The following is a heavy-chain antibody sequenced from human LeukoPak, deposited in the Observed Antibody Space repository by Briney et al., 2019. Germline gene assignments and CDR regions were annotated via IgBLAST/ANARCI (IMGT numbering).Heavy chain of an antibody. CDR2: IKQDGSEK. V-gene: IGHV3-7*01. D-gene: IGHD1-26*01. CDR3: ARDGGSYPTVYYFDY. Sequence: GGSLRLSCAASGFTFSSYWMSWVRQAPGKGLEWVANIKQDGSEKYYVDSAKGRFTISRDNAKNSLYLQMNSLRAEDTAVYYCARDGGSYPTVYYFDYWGQGTLVTVSS. J-gene: IGHJ4*02. CDR1: GFTFSSYW.